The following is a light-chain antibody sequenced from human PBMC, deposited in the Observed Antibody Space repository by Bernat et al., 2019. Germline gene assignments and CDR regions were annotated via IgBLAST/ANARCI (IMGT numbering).Light chain of an antibody. CDR1: YSNIGNNY. J-gene: IGLJ2*01. V-gene: IGLV1-47*02. Sequence: QSVLTQPPSASGTPGQRVTISCSGSYSNIGNNYVYWYQQLPGTAPRVLISHASQRAPGVPDRFSGSKSGTSASLAISGLRSDDEATYYCASWDDSLTSGVFGGGTKLTVL. CDR3: ASWDDSLTSGV. CDR2: HAS.